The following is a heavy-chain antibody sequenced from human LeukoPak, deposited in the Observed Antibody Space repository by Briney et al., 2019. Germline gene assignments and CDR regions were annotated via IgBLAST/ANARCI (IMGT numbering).Heavy chain of an antibody. J-gene: IGHJ4*02. Sequence: GGSLRLSCAASGFTFDDYAMHWVRKAPGKGLEWVAVAYGDGTDRYYADSVKGRFTISKDISRNTLSVQMNSLRVEDTAVYYCATGGGYYYDHWGQGTLVTVAS. D-gene: IGHD3-3*01. CDR2: AYGDGTDR. CDR1: GFTFDDYA. V-gene: IGHV3-33*08. CDR3: ATGGGYYYDH.